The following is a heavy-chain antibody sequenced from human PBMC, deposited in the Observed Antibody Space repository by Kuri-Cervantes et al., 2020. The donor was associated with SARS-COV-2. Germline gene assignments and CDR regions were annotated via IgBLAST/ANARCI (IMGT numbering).Heavy chain of an antibody. CDR3: AKVDYCSGGSCYPGGAFDI. CDR1: RFTFSSYG. Sequence: GGSLRLSCAASRFTFSSYGMHWVRQAPGKGLEWVAFIRYDGSNKYYADSVKGRFTISRDNSKNTLYLQMNSLRAEDTAVYYCAKVDYCSGGSCYPGGAFDIWGQGTMVTVSS. J-gene: IGHJ3*02. CDR2: IRYDGSNK. D-gene: IGHD2-15*01. V-gene: IGHV3-30*02.